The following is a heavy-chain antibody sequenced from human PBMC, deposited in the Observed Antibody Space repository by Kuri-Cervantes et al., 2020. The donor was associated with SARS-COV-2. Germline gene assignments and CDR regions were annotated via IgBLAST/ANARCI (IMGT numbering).Heavy chain of an antibody. J-gene: IGHJ6*03. CDR1: GFTFSGYT. CDR2: ISGSGSYT. D-gene: IGHD2-21*01. V-gene: IGHV3-21*01. Sequence: GGSLRLSCVATGFTFSGYTMNWVRQAPGKALQWVSSISGSGSYTYYADSVKGRFTVSRDSAKSSLYLQMNSLRGEDTAVYYCARVAGEGPIYYYYMDVWGKGTTVTVSS. CDR3: ARVAGEGPIYYYYMDV.